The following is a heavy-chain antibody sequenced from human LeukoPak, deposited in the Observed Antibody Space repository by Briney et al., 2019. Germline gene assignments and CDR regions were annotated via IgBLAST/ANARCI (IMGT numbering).Heavy chain of an antibody. CDR2: TYYSGST. CDR3: GRGGRGIYKDNLFDS. Sequence: PPETLSLTSTVSGGSICIYYWRRMRPRPGRGLEWSVYTYYSGSTNYNTSLKSRVTISVDTTKKQFIVMLRFAAAADTARYYCGRGGRGIYKDNLFDSWGQGTLVTVSS. CDR1: GGSICIYY. D-gene: IGHD1-1*01. V-gene: IGHV4-59*01. J-gene: IGHJ5*01.